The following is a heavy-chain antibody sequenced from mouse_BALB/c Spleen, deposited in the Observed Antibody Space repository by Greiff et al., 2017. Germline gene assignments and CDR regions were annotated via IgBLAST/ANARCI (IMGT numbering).Heavy chain of an antibody. D-gene: IGHD2-4*01. CDR1: GFTFSSYT. Sequence: EVQLVESGGGLVQPGGSLKLSCAASGFTFSSYTMSWVRQTPEKRLEWVAYISNGGGSTYYPDTVKGRFTISRDNAKNTLYLQMSSLKSEDTAMYYCARLVTMITTGWYFDVWGAGTTVTVSS. CDR3: ARLVTMITTGWYFDV. J-gene: IGHJ1*01. V-gene: IGHV5-12-2*01. CDR2: ISNGGGST.